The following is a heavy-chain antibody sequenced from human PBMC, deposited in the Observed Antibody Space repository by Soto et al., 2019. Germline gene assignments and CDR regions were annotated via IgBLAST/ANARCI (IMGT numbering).Heavy chain of an antibody. CDR2: IWYDGSNK. CDR1: GFTFSSYG. V-gene: IGHV3-33*01. D-gene: IGHD3-10*01. CDR3: ARDRPWRGFGELFFDY. Sequence: QVQLVESGGGVVQPGRSLRLSCAASGFTFSSYGMHWVRQAPGKGLEWVAVIWYDGSNKYYADSVKGRFTISKDNSKNRLYLQMNSLRAEDTAVYYCARDRPWRGFGELFFDYWGQGTLVTVSS. J-gene: IGHJ4*02.